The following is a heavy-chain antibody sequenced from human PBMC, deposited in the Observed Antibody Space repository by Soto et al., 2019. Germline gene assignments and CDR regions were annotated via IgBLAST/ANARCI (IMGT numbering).Heavy chain of an antibody. CDR3: ARDLLPIKQWLVTNWFDP. CDR2: ISAYNGNT. Sequence: QVQLVQSGAEVKKPGASVKVSCKASGYTFTSYGISWVRQAPGQGLEWMGWISAYNGNTNYAQKLQGRVTMTTDTSTRTAYMELRSLRSDDTAVYYCARDLLPIKQWLVTNWFDPWGQGTLVTVSS. V-gene: IGHV1-18*01. D-gene: IGHD6-19*01. CDR1: GYTFTSYG. J-gene: IGHJ5*02.